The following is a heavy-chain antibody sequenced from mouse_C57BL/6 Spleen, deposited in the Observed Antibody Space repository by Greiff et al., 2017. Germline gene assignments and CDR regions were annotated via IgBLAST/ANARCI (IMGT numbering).Heavy chain of an antibody. CDR1: GYTFTSYT. CDR2: INPSSGYT. D-gene: IGHD1-1*01. CDR3: ARTTVVAHWYFEV. V-gene: IGHV1-4*01. Sequence: VQLQESGAELARPGASVKMSCKASGYTFTSYTMHWVKQRPGQGLEWIGYINPSSGYTKYNQKFKDKATLTADKSSSTAYMQLSSLTSEDSAVYYCARTTVVAHWYFEVWGTGTTVTVSS. J-gene: IGHJ1*03.